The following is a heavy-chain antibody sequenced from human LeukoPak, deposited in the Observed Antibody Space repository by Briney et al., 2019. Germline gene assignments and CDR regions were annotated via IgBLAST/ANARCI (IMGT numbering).Heavy chain of an antibody. Sequence: GGSLRLSCAASGFTFSSYGLHWVRQAPGKGLEGVAFIRYDGSNKYYADSVKGRFTISRDNSKKTLYLQMNSLRAEDTAVYYCAPRVVVIAAPFDYWGQGTLVTVSS. V-gene: IGHV3-30*02. CDR2: IRYDGSNK. CDR1: GFTFSSYG. J-gene: IGHJ4*02. D-gene: IGHD2-21*01. CDR3: APRVVVIAAPFDY.